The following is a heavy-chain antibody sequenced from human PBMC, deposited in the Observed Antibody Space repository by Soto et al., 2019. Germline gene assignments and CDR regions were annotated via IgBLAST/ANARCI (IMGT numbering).Heavy chain of an antibody. J-gene: IGHJ6*02. CDR3: ARVGQSSSSRDYGMDV. CDR2: TYYRSKWYN. Sequence: SQTLSLTCAISGDSVSSNSAAWNWIRQSPSRGLEWLGRTYYRSKWYNDYAVSVKSRITINPDTSKNQFSLQLNSVTPEDTAVYYCARVGQSSSSRDYGMDVWGQGTTVTVSS. V-gene: IGHV6-1*01. CDR1: GDSVSSNSAA. D-gene: IGHD6-6*01.